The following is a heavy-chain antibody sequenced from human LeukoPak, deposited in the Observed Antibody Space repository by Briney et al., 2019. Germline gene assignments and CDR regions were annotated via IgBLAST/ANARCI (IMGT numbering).Heavy chain of an antibody. D-gene: IGHD3-22*01. CDR1: GGSISSYY. V-gene: IGHV4-59*01. J-gene: IGHJ4*02. CDR3: ARGFSLNYYDSSGFYFDS. CDR2: IHYSGST. Sequence: SETLSLTCTVSGGSISSYYCTWIRQPPGKGLEWIGYIHYSGSTNYNPPLKSRVTISVDTSKNQFSLNLSSVTAADTAVYYCARGFSLNYYDSSGFYFDSWGQGTLVTVSS.